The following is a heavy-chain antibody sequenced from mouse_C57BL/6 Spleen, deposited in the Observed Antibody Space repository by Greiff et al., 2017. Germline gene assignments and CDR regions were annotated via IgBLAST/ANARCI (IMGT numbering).Heavy chain of an antibody. Sequence: DVKLVESGGGLVKPGGSLKLSCAASGFTFSDYGMHWVRQAPEKGLEWVAYISSGSSTIYYADTVKGRFTISRDNAKNTLFLQMTSLRSEDTAMYYCARGDYSNYVYFDYWGQGTTLTVSS. CDR1: GFTFSDYG. CDR3: ARGDYSNYVYFDY. V-gene: IGHV5-17*01. J-gene: IGHJ2*01. CDR2: ISSGSSTI. D-gene: IGHD2-5*01.